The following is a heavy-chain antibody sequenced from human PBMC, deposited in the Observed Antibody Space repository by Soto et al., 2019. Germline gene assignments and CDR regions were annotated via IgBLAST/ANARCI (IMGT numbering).Heavy chain of an antibody. CDR2: TYYRSKWYN. CDR3: AREEQIVVVVAATPDYYFYGMVV. Sequence: PSQTLSLTCAISGDSVSSNSAAWNWIRQSPSRGLEWLGRTYYRSKWYNDYAVSVKSRITINPDTSKNQFSLQLNSVTPEDTAVYYCAREEQIVVVVAATPDYYFYGMVVWGQGTTVTVSS. CDR1: GDSVSSNSAA. J-gene: IGHJ6*02. V-gene: IGHV6-1*01. D-gene: IGHD2-15*01.